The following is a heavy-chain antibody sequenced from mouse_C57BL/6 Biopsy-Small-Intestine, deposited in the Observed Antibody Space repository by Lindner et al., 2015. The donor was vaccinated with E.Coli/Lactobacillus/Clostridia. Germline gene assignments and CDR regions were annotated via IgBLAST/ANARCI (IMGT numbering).Heavy chain of an antibody. V-gene: IGHV1-82*01. CDR1: GYAFSSSW. J-gene: IGHJ2*01. CDR3: ARGSSGHDY. Sequence: VQLQESGPELVKPGASVKISCKASGYAFSSSWMNWVKQRPGKGLEWIGRIYPGDGDTNYNGKFKGKATLTADKSSSTAYMQLSSLTSEDSAVYFCARGSSGHDYWGQGTTLTVSS. CDR2: IYPGDGDT. D-gene: IGHD3-2*02.